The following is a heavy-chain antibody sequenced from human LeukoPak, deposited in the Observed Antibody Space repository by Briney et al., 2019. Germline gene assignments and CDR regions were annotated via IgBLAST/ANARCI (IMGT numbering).Heavy chain of an antibody. CDR3: ATGYSSTWYNAFDI. CDR2: INSGGSNT. CDR1: GFTFSDYL. J-gene: IGHJ3*02. D-gene: IGHD6-13*01. V-gene: IGHV3-74*01. Sequence: PGGSLRLSCAASGFTFSDYLMHWVRQAPGKGLVWVSRINSGGSNTRYADSVKGRFTISRDNAKNTLSLQMNNLRAEDTAVYYCATGYSSTWYNAFDIWGQGTLVTVSS.